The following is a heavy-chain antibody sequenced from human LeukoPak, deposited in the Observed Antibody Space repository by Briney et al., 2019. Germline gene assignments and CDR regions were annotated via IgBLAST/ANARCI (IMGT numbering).Heavy chain of an antibody. J-gene: IGHJ4*02. CDR2: VDLEDGDT. Sequence: ASVKVSCKASGYTFNDYYIHWVQQAPGRGLEWMGRVDLEDGDTIYAEKFQGRVTITADTSTDTAFMDLSSLTSFDTAVYYCERGSRSFYWLRSYFDFWGQATLVSVSA. CDR3: ERGSRSFYWLRSYFDF. CDR1: GYTFNDYY. D-gene: IGHD3-9*01. V-gene: IGHV1-69-2*01.